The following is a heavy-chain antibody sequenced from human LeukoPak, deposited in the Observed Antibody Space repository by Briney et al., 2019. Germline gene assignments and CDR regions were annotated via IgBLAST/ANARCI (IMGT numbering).Heavy chain of an antibody. Sequence: SETLSLTCAVYGGSFIGYYWSWIRQPPGKGLEWIGEINHSGSTNYNPSLKSRVTISVDTSNNQFSLKLSSVTAADTAVYYCARRRIFDAFDIWGQGTMVTVSS. CDR1: GGSFIGYY. J-gene: IGHJ3*02. CDR2: INHSGST. V-gene: IGHV4-34*01. CDR3: ARRRIFDAFDI.